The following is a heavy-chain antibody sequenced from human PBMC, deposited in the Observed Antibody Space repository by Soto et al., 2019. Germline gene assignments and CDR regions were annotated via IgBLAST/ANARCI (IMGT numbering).Heavy chain of an antibody. V-gene: IGHV4-4*01. J-gene: IGHJ4*02. CDR2: IFHDGTA. D-gene: IGHD3-10*01. Sequence: QSLTCAVSGVSISSGNWWTSVRQSPQRGLEYIGEIFHDGTANYYPSFERRVAISVDTSKNQFSLKLTSVTAADTAIYFCARLVYDTRLNYMYFDFWGQGTLVTVSS. CDR3: ARLVYDTRLNYMYFDF. CDR1: GVSISSGNW.